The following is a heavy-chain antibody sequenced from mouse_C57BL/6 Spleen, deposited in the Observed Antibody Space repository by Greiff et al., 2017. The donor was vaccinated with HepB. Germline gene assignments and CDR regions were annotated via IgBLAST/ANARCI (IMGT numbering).Heavy chain of an antibody. V-gene: IGHV1-82*01. CDR2: IYPGDGDT. Sequence: VKLMESGPELVKPGASVKISCKASGYAFSSSWMNWVKQRPGKGLEWIGRIYPGDGDTNYNGKFKGKATLTADKSSSTAYMQLSSLTSEDSAVYFCARSNYGSSPDYWGQGTTLTVSS. J-gene: IGHJ2*01. D-gene: IGHD1-1*01. CDR1: GYAFSSSW. CDR3: ARSNYGSSPDY.